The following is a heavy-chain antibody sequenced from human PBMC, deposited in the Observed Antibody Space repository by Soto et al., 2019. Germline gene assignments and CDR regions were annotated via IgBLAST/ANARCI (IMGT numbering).Heavy chain of an antibody. CDR2: SNHGGST. Sequence: LSLTCGVSGGSLSDHYWSWIRQSPGKGLEWLGESNHGGSTNYNPSLTSRLTVSVDTSKNQVSLKLRSVTAADTAVYYCASRAYCSSIGCSSDYGGQGFRFTV. CDR1: GGSLSDHY. D-gene: IGHD2-15*01. CDR3: ASRAYCSSIGCSSDY. J-gene: IGHJ4*02. V-gene: IGHV4-34*01.